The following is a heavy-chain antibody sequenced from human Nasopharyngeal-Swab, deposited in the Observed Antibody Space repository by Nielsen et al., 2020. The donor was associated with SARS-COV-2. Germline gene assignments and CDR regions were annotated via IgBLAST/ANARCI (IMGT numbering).Heavy chain of an antibody. CDR3: ARGHFGMDV. Sequence: WIRQPPGKGLEWVANINTDESEKHYLDSVKGRFTISRDNAKNSLYLQIYSLSAEDSAVYYCARGHFGMDVWGQGTTVTVSS. CDR2: INTDESEK. J-gene: IGHJ6*02. V-gene: IGHV3-7*03.